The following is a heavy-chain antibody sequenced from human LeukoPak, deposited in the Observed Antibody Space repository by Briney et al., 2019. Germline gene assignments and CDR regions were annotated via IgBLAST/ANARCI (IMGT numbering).Heavy chain of an antibody. Sequence: GGSLRLSCAASGFTFSSYSMNWVRQAPGKGLEWVSSISSSSSYIYYADSVKSRFTISRDNAKNSLYLQMNSLRAEDTAVYYCARGEYNWNDGVSCFDYWGQGTLVTVSS. CDR3: ARGEYNWNDGVSCFDY. V-gene: IGHV3-21*01. CDR1: GFTFSSYS. J-gene: IGHJ4*02. D-gene: IGHD1-20*01. CDR2: ISSSSSYI.